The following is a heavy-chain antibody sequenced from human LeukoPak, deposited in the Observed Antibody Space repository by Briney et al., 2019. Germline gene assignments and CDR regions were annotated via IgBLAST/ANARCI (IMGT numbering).Heavy chain of an antibody. V-gene: IGHV3-7*01. J-gene: IGHJ4*02. CDR2: IRHDGSEN. D-gene: IGHD5-18*01. CDR1: GFTFSSYW. Sequence: GGSLRLSCAASGFTFSSYWMRWVRQAPGKGLEWVANIRHDGSENYYVDSVKGRFTSSRDNAKDSLYLQMNSLRVEDTAVYYCARGGSRQYNFWGQGTLVTVSS. CDR3: ARGGSRQYNF.